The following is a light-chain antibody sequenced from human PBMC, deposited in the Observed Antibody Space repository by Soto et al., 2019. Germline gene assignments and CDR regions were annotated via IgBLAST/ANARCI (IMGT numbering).Light chain of an antibody. J-gene: IGKJ2*01. V-gene: IGKV2-30*01. CDR3: MSGTHWLHT. CDR2: KVS. Sequence: DVVMTQSPLSLPVTLGQPASISCRSSQSLGYSDGNTYLNWFLQRTGQSPRRLIYKVSNRDSGGPARFSGSWSGTEFPQTISMVEDEEVVVYYFMSGTHWLHTCGQGPKLEIK. CDR1: QSLGYSDGNTY.